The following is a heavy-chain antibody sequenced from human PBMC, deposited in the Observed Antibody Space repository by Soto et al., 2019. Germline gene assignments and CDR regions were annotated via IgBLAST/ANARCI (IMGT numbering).Heavy chain of an antibody. D-gene: IGHD2-8*01. V-gene: IGHV4-39*01. CDR1: GGSISSSSYY. CDR3: ARRGYYAISAFDI. J-gene: IGHJ3*02. CDR2: IYYSGST. Sequence: SSETLSLTCTVSGGSISSSSYYWGLIRQPPGKGLEWIGSIYYSGSTYYNPSLKSRVTISVDTSKNQFSLKLSSVTAADTAVYYCARRGYYAISAFDIWGQGTMVTVSS.